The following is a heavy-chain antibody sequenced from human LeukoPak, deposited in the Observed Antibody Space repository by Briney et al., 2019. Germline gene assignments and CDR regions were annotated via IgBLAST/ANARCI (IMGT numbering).Heavy chain of an antibody. V-gene: IGHV4-59*12. CDR2: IYHSGST. Sequence: SETLSHTCTVSGGSISSYYWSWIRQPPGKGLEWIGYIYHSGSTYYNPSLKSRVTISVDRSKNQFSLKLSSVTAADTAGYYCARGHPAKRITIFGVARNWFDTWGQGTLVT. D-gene: IGHD3-3*01. J-gene: IGHJ5*02. CDR3: ARGHPAKRITIFGVARNWFDT. CDR1: GGSISSYY.